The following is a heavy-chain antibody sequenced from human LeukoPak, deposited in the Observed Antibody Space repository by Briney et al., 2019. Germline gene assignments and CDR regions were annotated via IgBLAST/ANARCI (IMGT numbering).Heavy chain of an antibody. V-gene: IGHV4-59*01. CDR3: ARVVTLFDYYYYMDV. Sequence: SETLSLTCTVSGGSISSYYWSWIRQPPGKGLEWIGYIYYSGSTNYNPSLKSRVTISVDTSKDQFSLKLSSVNAADTALYYCARVVTLFDYYYYMDVWGKGTTVTVSS. CDR2: IYYSGST. J-gene: IGHJ6*03. D-gene: IGHD4-23*01. CDR1: GGSISSYY.